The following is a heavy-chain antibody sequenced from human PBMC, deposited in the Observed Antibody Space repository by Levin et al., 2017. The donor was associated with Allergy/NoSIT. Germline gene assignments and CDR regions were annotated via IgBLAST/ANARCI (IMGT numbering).Heavy chain of an antibody. CDR2: ISSSSDYT. D-gene: IGHD6-19*01. J-gene: IGHJ4*02. CDR3: SRGVLTVAGTQPPFDY. CDR1: GFIFSDYY. Sequence: GGSLRLSCAASGFIFSDYYMSWIRQAPGKGLEWVSYISSSSDYTNYADSVKGRFTISRDNAKNSLYLQMNSLRADDTAVYYCSRGVLTVAGTQPPFDYWGQGTLVTVSS. V-gene: IGHV3-11*05.